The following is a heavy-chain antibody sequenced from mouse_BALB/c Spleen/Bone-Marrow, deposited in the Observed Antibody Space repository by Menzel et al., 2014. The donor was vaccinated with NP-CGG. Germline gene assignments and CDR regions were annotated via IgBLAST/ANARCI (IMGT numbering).Heavy chain of an antibody. V-gene: IGHV6-6*02. D-gene: IGHD2-4*01. CDR2: IRLKSNNYAT. Sequence: EVQGVESGGGLVQPGGSMKLSCVASGFTSSNYWMNWVRQSPEKGLEWVGEIRLKSNNYATHYAESVKGRSTISRDDSKSSVYLQMNNLRAEDTGIYYCTRDYRDAMDYWGQGTSVTVSS. CDR3: TRDYRDAMDY. J-gene: IGHJ4*01. CDR1: GFTSSNYW.